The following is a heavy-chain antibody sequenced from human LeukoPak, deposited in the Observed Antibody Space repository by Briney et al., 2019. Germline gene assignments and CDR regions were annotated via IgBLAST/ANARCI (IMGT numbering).Heavy chain of an antibody. V-gene: IGHV4-39*01. Sequence: SETLSLTCTVSGGSISSSSYYWGWIRQPPGKGLEWIGSIYYSGNTYYNPSLKSRVTISVDTSKNQFSLKLSSVTAADTAVYYCARLSTAAAHFDYWGQETLVTVSS. CDR2: IYYSGNT. J-gene: IGHJ4*02. CDR3: ARLSTAAAHFDY. CDR1: GGSISSSSYY. D-gene: IGHD6-6*01.